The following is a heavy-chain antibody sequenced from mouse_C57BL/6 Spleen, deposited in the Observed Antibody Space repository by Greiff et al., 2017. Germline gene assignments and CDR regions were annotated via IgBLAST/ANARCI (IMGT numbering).Heavy chain of an antibody. D-gene: IGHD1-1*01. CDR2: IDPETGGT. V-gene: IGHV1-15*01. CDR1: GYTFTDYE. CDR3: TRNHGSSYYFDD. J-gene: IGHJ2*01. Sequence: VQLQQSGAELVRPGASVTLSCKASGYTFTDYEMHWVKQTPVHGLEWIGAIDPETGGTAYNQKFKGKAILTADKSSSTAYMELRSLTSEDSAVYYCTRNHGSSYYFDDWGQGTTLTVSS.